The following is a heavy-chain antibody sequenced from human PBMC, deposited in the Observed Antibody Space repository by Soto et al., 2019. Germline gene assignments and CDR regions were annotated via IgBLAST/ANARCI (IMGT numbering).Heavy chain of an antibody. CDR1: GYSFTSYW. V-gene: IGHV5-10-1*01. D-gene: IGHD1-20*01. J-gene: IGHJ6*02. Sequence: GESLKISCKGSGYSFTSYWISWVRQMPGKGLEWMGRIDPSDSYTNYSPSFQGHVTISADKSIRPAYLQWSSLKASHTAMYSCARHFEYNWNDGTSQGELSYYGMAVWGQGTPVTV. CDR3: ARHFEYNWNDGTSQGELSYYGMAV. CDR2: IDPSDSYT.